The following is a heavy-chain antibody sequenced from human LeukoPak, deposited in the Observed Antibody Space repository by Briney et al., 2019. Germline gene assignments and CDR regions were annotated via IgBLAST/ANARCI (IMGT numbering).Heavy chain of an antibody. J-gene: IGHJ6*02. CDR1: GGTFSSYA. D-gene: IGHD3-10*01. CDR2: IIPILGIA. CDR3: ASSGGSGSYQLYYYYGMDV. V-gene: IGHV1-69*04. Sequence: ASVKVSCKASGGTFSSYAISWVRQAPGQGLEWMGRIIPILGIANYAQKFQGRVTITADKSTGTAYMELSSLRSEDTAVYYCASSGGSGSYQLYYYYGMDVWGQGTTVTVSS.